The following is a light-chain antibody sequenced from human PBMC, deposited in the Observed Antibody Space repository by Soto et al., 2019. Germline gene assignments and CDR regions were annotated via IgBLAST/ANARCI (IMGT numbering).Light chain of an antibody. J-gene: IGLJ1*01. CDR3: SSYTISNTLPFV. Sequence: QSVLTQPASVSGSPGQSITISCTGTRRDVGGYNYVSWYQQYPGKSPKLLIYEVTHRPSGVSNRFSGSKSGNTASLTISGLQAEDEADYYCSSYTISNTLPFVFXTGTKVTVL. V-gene: IGLV2-14*01. CDR1: RRDVGGYNY. CDR2: EVT.